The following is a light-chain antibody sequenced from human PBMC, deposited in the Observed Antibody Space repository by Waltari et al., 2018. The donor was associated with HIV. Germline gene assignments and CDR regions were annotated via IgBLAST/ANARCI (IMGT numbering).Light chain of an antibody. V-gene: IGLV2-14*03. CDR2: DVN. J-gene: IGLJ3*02. Sequence: QSALTQPASVSGSPGQSITISCTGTSSDVGGYNYVSWDQRQPGQAPKRMIYDVNNRPSVVSNRFSGSKSGNTASRTISGLQAEDEADYYCSSYTSSSTRVFGGGTKVTVL. CDR1: SSDVGGYNY. CDR3: SSYTSSSTRV.